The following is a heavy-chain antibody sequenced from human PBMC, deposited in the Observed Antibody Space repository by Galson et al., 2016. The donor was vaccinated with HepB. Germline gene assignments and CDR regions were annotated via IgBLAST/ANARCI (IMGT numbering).Heavy chain of an antibody. CDR2: IIPIFDTA. CDR3: ARAIRQWVNDYYGMDV. V-gene: IGHV1-69*06. J-gene: IGHJ6*02. Sequence: SVKVSCKASGGTFSNYAISWVRQAPGQGLEWMGGIIPIFDTASYAQKFQGRLTITADKSTSTAYMELNSLRSEDTAVYYCARAIRQWVNDYYGMDVWGQGTTVTVSS. D-gene: IGHD6-19*01. CDR1: GGTFSNYA.